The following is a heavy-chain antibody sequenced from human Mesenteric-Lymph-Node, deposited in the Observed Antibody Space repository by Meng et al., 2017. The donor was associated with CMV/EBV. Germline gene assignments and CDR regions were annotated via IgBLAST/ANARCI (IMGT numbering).Heavy chain of an antibody. CDR2: IYYSGST. V-gene: IGHV4-39*01. J-gene: IGHJ5*02. CDR3: ARPHYYGSGSSPWFDP. CDR1: GGSISSSSYY. D-gene: IGHD3-10*01. Sequence: QLQLQESGPGLVKPSETLSLPCTGSGGSISSSSYYWGWIRQPPGKGLEWIGSIYYSGSTYYNPSLKSRVTISVDTSTNQFSLKLSSVTAADTAVYYCARPHYYGSGSSPWFDPWGQGTLVTVSS.